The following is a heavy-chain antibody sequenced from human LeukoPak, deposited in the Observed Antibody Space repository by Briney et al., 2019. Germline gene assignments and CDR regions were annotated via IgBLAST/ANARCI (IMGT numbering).Heavy chain of an antibody. CDR1: GASMNSFY. J-gene: IGHJ6*03. D-gene: IGHD3-16*01. CDR2: LHTSGTT. Sequence: KSSETLSLTCSVSGASMNSFYWAWVRQPAGKGLEWIGRLHTSGTTNYNPSLKSRVTMSADTSKRQFSLTLRSVTAADTAMYYCVRDWDWRSSYYNYYMDVWGEGTTVTVSS. CDR3: VRDWDWRSSYYNYYMDV. V-gene: IGHV4-4*07.